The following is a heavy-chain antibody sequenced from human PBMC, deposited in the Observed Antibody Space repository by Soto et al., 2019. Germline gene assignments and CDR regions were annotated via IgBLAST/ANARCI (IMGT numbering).Heavy chain of an antibody. Sequence: PAETLSLTCTVSGGSISSYYWSWIRQPPGKGLEWVGYIYYSGSTNYNPSLKSRDTISVDTSKNQFSLKLSSVTAADTAVYYCARDVGSGTPMPYYYYYYGMAVWGQGTTGTVSS. CDR3: ARDVGSGTPMPYYYYYYGMAV. D-gene: IGHD3-10*01. J-gene: IGHJ6*02. CDR2: IYYSGST. CDR1: GGSISSYY. V-gene: IGHV4-59*01.